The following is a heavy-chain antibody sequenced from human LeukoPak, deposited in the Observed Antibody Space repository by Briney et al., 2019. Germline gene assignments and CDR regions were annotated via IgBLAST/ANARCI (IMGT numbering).Heavy chain of an antibody. V-gene: IGHV4-4*02. CDR2: IYHGGST. Sequence: PGGSLRLSCAASGFTFGTYWMNWVRRAPGKGLEWIGEIYHGGSTNYNPSLKSRVTISLDKSKNQFFLKLSSVTAADTAVYYCASTTTYSSSWYGEYFQHWGQGTLVTVSS. D-gene: IGHD6-13*01. CDR1: GFTFGTYW. J-gene: IGHJ1*01. CDR3: ASTTTYSSSWYGEYFQH.